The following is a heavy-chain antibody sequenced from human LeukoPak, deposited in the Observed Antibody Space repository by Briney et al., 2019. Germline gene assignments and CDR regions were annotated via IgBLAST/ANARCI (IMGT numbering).Heavy chain of an antibody. D-gene: IGHD6-13*01. J-gene: IGHJ6*02. CDR3: ARHSGHSSWHYGLDV. CDR1: GGTFSNHA. V-gene: IGHV1-69*13. Sequence: ASVKVSCRASGGTFSNHAFSWVRQAPGQGLEWMGGIIPIDDSTNYVQKFQDRVMITADEATNIIYMELGSLKSEDTAEYYCARHSGHSSWHYGLDVWGQGTTVIVSS. CDR2: IIPIDDST.